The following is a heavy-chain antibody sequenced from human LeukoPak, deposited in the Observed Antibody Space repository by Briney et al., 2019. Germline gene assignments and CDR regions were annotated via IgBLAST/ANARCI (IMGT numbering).Heavy chain of an antibody. Sequence: SETLSLTCTVSGGSISSGGYYWSWIRQHPGKGLEWIGYIYYSGSTYYNPSLKSRVTISVDTSKNQFSLKLSSVTAADTAVYYCARGIAVVGTAASPLMGFDYWGQGTLVTVSS. CDR2: IYYSGST. J-gene: IGHJ4*02. CDR1: GGSISSGGYY. CDR3: ARGIAVVGTAASPLMGFDY. V-gene: IGHV4-31*03. D-gene: IGHD6-19*01.